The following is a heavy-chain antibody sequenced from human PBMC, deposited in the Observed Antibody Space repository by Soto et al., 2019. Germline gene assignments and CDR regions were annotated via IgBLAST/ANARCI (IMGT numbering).Heavy chain of an antibody. Sequence: VQVVESGGGLVQPGGSLRLSCAASGFTVSTNYMSWVRQAPGKGLEWVSVTYSDGSTYYADSVRGRFTISRDISKNTLYLQMNSLRAEDTAVYYCARGRDGDYGSYYYGMDVWGQGTTVTVSS. CDR1: GFTVSTNY. CDR2: TYSDGST. CDR3: ARGRDGDYGSYYYGMDV. D-gene: IGHD4-17*01. V-gene: IGHV3-66*01. J-gene: IGHJ6*02.